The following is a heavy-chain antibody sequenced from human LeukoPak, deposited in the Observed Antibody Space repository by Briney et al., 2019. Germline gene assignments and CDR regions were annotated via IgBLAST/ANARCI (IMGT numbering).Heavy chain of an antibody. CDR3: ARHPTGFPNWFDP. CDR1: GFTFSDYY. CDR2: ISSSGSTI. D-gene: IGHD1-14*01. Sequence: GGSLRLSCAASGFTFSDYYMSWIRQAPGKGLEWVSYISSSGSTIYYADSVKGRSTISRDNAKNSLYLQMNSLRAEDTAVYYCARHPTGFPNWFDPWGQGIFVTVSS. V-gene: IGHV3-11*01. J-gene: IGHJ5*02.